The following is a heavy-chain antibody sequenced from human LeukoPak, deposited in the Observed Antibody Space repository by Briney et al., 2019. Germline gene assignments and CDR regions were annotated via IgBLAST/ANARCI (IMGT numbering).Heavy chain of an antibody. D-gene: IGHD2-21*01. J-gene: IGHJ3*02. V-gene: IGHV3-30*02. CDR2: IRYDGSNK. CDR3: ARISLIASWAFDI. Sequence: GGSLRLSCAASGFTFSSYGMHWVRQAPGKGLEWVAFIRYDGSNKYYADSVKGRFTISRDNSKNTLYLQMNSLRAEDTAVYYCARISLIASWAFDIWGQGTMVTVSS. CDR1: GFTFSSYG.